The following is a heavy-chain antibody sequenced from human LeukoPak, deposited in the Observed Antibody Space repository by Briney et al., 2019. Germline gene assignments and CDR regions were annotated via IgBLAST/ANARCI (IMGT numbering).Heavy chain of an antibody. D-gene: IGHD6-19*01. CDR1: GGSISSGGYY. V-gene: IGHV4-31*03. CDR3: AGSIAVVGRTGFDP. J-gene: IGHJ5*02. CDR2: IYYSGST. Sequence: PSETLSLTCTVSGGSISSGGYYWSWIRQHPGKGLEWIGYIYYSGSTYYNPSLKSRGTISVDTSKNQFSLKLSSVTAADTAVYYCAGSIAVVGRTGFDPWGQGTLVTVSS.